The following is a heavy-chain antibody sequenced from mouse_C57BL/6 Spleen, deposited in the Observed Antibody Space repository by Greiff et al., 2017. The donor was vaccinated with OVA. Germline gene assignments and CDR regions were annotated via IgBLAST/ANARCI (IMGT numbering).Heavy chain of an antibody. D-gene: IGHD4-1*01. J-gene: IGHJ3*01. CDR3: AKKGGVGTDPSFAY. CDR2: IWGDGST. Sequence: VKLMESGPGLVAPSQSLSITCTVSGFSLTSYGVSWVRQPPGKGLEWLGVIWGDGSTNYHSALISRLSISKDNSKSQVFLKLNSLQTDDTATYYCAKKGGVGTDPSFAYWGQGTLVTVSA. V-gene: IGHV2-3*01. CDR1: GFSLTSYG.